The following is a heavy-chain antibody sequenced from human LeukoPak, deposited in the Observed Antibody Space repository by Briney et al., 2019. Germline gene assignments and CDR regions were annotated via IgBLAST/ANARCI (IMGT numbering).Heavy chain of an antibody. CDR1: GGSFSGYY. CDR3: ARRAGYYGSGSPFDY. J-gene: IGHJ4*02. CDR2: INHSGST. V-gene: IGHV4-34*01. Sequence: SETLSLTCAVYGGSFSGYYWSWIRQPPGKGLEWIGEINHSGSTNYNPSLKSRVTISVDTSKNQFSLKLSSVTAADTAVYYCARRAGYYGSGSPFDYWGQGTLVTVSS. D-gene: IGHD3-10*01.